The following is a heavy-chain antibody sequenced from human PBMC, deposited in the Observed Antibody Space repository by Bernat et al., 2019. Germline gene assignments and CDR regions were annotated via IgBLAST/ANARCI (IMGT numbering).Heavy chain of an antibody. CDR2: IIPICGTA. J-gene: IGHJ3*02. D-gene: IGHD6-13*01. Sequence: QVQLVQSGAEVKKPGSSVKVSCKASGGTFSSYAISWVRQAPGQGLEWMGGIIPICGTANYAPKFQGRVTSTADESTVTAYMELSSLRSEDTAVYYCARVNRYSSSWGAFDIWGQGTMVTVSS. V-gene: IGHV1-69*01. CDR1: GGTFSSYA. CDR3: ARVNRYSSSWGAFDI.